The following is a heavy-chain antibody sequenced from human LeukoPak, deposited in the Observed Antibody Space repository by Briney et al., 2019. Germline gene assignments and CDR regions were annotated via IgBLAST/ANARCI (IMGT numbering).Heavy chain of an antibody. CDR3: AKDSGPVGATLFDY. J-gene: IGHJ4*02. CDR1: GFTFDDYA. D-gene: IGHD1-26*01. Sequence: GGSLRLSCAASGFTFDDYAMHWVRQAPGKGLEWVSGISWNSGSIGYADSVKGRFTISRDNAKNSLYLQVNSLRAEDTALYYCAKDSGPVGATLFDYWGQGTLVTVSS. V-gene: IGHV3-9*01. CDR2: ISWNSGSI.